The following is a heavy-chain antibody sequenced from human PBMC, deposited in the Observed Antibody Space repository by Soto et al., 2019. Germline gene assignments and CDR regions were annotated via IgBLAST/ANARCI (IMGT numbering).Heavy chain of an antibody. V-gene: IGHV4-34*01. Sequence: QVQLQQWGAGLLKPSETLSLTCAVYGGSFSGYYWSWIRQPPGKGLEWMGEINHSGSTNYNPSLKSRVTISVDRSKHQFSLKLSSVTAADTAVYYCARVSITMIVGGAFDIWGQGTMVTVSS. CDR3: ARVSITMIVGGAFDI. D-gene: IGHD3-22*01. CDR2: INHSGST. CDR1: GGSFSGYY. J-gene: IGHJ3*02.